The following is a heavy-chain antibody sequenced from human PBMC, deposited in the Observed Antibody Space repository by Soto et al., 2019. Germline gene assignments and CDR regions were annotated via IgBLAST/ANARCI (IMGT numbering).Heavy chain of an antibody. CDR2: ISGSGANT. CDR3: AKDPYDSSGYYSDS. J-gene: IGHJ4*02. Sequence: GGSLRLSCAASGYIFSDYYMSWIRQAPGKGLEWAAHISGSGANTNYADSVKGRFTISRDNAKNSVYLQMNSLRPDDTAVYYCAKDPYDSSGYYSDSWGQGTLVTVSS. V-gene: IGHV3-11*05. CDR1: GYIFSDYY. D-gene: IGHD3-22*01.